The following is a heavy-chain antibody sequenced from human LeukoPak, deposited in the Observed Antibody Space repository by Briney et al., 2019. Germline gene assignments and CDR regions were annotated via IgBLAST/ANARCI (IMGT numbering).Heavy chain of an antibody. Sequence: PSETLSLTCTVSGGSISSGGYYWSWIRQHPGKGLEWIGYSYYSGSTYYNPSLKSRVTISVDTSKNQFSLKLSSVTAADTAVYYCAREKGYCSGGSCYGSWFDPWGQGTLVTVSS. CDR2: SYYSGST. D-gene: IGHD2-15*01. V-gene: IGHV4-31*03. J-gene: IGHJ5*02. CDR1: GGSISSGGYY. CDR3: AREKGYCSGGSCYGSWFDP.